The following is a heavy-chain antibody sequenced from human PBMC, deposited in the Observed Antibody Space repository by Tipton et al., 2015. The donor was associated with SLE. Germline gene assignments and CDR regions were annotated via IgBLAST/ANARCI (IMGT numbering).Heavy chain of an antibody. CDR2: INHSGST. V-gene: IGHV4-39*07. Sequence: LRLSCTVSGGSISSSSYYWSWIRQPPGKGLEWIGEINHSGSTNYNPSLKSRVTISVDTSKNQFSLKLSSVTAADTAAYYCARGGLSGWFDPWGQGTLVTVSS. D-gene: IGHD3-10*01. J-gene: IGHJ5*02. CDR1: GGSISSSSYY. CDR3: ARGGLSGWFDP.